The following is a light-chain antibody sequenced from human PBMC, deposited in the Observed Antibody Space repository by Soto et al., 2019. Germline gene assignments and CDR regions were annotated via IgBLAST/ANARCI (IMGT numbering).Light chain of an antibody. V-gene: IGKV3-11*01. CDR3: QQRSNGPLFT. CDR2: DAS. J-gene: IGKJ3*01. CDR1: QSVGSN. Sequence: EIVLTQSPATLSLSPGERATLSCRASQSVGSNLAWYQQKPGQAPRLLIYDASNRATGIPARFSGNGSGTDLTLTISSLEPEDFAVYYCQQRSNGPLFTFGPGTKVDIK.